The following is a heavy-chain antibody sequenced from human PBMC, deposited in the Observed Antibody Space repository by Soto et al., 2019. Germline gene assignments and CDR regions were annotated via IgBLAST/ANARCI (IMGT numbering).Heavy chain of an antibody. Sequence: PSETLSLTCTVSGGSISSSSYYWGWIRQPPGKGLERIGSIYYSGSTYYNPSLKSRVTISVDTSNYQFSLKLSSVTAADTAVYYCASGLDGDYYYYYGMDVWGQGTTVTVSS. CDR2: IYYSGST. CDR3: ASGLDGDYYYYYGMDV. CDR1: GGSISSSSYY. V-gene: IGHV4-39*01. J-gene: IGHJ6*02. D-gene: IGHD4-17*01.